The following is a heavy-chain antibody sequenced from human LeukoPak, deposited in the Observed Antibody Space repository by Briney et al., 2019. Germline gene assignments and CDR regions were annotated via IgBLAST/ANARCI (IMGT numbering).Heavy chain of an antibody. CDR3: ARQVDEGYQYYYYYMDV. D-gene: IGHD5-18*01. V-gene: IGHV4-39*01. CDR1: GGSISSSSYY. Sequence: PSETLSLTCTVSGGSISSSSYYWGSIRQPPGKGLEWIGSIYYSGSTYYNPSLKSRVTISVDTSKNQFSLKLSSVAAADTAVYYCARQVDEGYQYYYYYMDVWGKGTTVTVSS. CDR2: IYYSGST. J-gene: IGHJ6*03.